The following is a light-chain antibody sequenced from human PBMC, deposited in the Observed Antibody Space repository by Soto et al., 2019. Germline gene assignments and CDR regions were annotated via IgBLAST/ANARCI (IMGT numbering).Light chain of an antibody. Sequence: QSALTQPASVSGSHGQSITISCTGTSSDVGGYNYVSWYQQHPGKAPKLMIYDVSNRPSGVSTRFSGSKSGNTASLTISGVQAEDEADYYCSSYTSSSTLVVFGGGTKLTVL. J-gene: IGLJ2*01. V-gene: IGLV2-14*01. CDR1: SSDVGGYNY. CDR3: SSYTSSSTLVV. CDR2: DVS.